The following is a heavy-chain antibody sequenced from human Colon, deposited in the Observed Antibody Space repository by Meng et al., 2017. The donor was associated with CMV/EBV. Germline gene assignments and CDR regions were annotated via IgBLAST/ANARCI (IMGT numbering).Heavy chain of an antibody. Sequence: SEPLSLTCTVSGGSISSSSYYWGWIRQPPGKGLEWIGSIYYSGSTYYNPSLKSRVTISVDTSKNQFSLKLSSVAAADTAVYYCARDRGGYSLGVDYWGQGTLVTVSS. J-gene: IGHJ4*02. CDR3: ARDRGGYSLGVDY. V-gene: IGHV4-39*07. D-gene: IGHD3-10*01. CDR2: IYYSGST. CDR1: GGSISSSSYY.